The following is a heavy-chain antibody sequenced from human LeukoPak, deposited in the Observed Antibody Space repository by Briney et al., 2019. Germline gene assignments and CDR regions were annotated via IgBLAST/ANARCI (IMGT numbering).Heavy chain of an antibody. J-gene: IGHJ4*02. Sequence: GGSLRLFCAASGFTFSSYAMSWVRQAPGKGLEWVSAISGSGGSTYYADSVKGRFTISRDNSKNSVYLQMNSLRAEDTAVYYCAKDQAYYYDSSGYYYLDYWGQGTLVTVSS. V-gene: IGHV3-23*01. CDR2: ISGSGGST. CDR3: AKDQAYYYDSSGYYYLDY. CDR1: GFTFSSYA. D-gene: IGHD3-22*01.